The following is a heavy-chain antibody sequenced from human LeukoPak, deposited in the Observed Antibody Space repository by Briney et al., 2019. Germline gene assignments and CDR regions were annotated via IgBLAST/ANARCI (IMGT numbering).Heavy chain of an antibody. V-gene: IGHV3-15*01. CDR1: GFTFSNAL. Sequence: PGGSLRLSCAAPGFTFSNALMSWVRQAPGKGLEWVGRIKSKTDVGTTDYAAPVKGRFTISRDDSKNTLYLQMNSLNTEDTAVYYCTTGPDYWGQGTLVTVSS. J-gene: IGHJ4*02. CDR3: TTGPDY. CDR2: IKSKTDVGTT.